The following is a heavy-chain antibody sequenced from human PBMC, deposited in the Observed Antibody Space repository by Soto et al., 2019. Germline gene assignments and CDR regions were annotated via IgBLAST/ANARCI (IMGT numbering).Heavy chain of an antibody. J-gene: IGHJ5*01. CDR3: ARDIYTSSWFDS. D-gene: IGHD6-13*01. CDR2: IYYSGTT. Sequence: PSETLSLTCTVSGDSISSSSYYWGWIRQPPGKGLEWIGTIYYSGTTYYNPSLKSRVTISVDTSKNQFSLKLSSVTAADTAVYLCARDIYTSSWFDSWGPGTLVTVSS. V-gene: IGHV4-39*01. CDR1: GDSISSSSYY.